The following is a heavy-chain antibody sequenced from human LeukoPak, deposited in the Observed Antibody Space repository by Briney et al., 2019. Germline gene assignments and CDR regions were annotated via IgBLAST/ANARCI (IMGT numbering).Heavy chain of an antibody. Sequence: PAETLSLTFSVSGGSISRYYWSCIRQPRGKALEGIGYIYYSGNTNYNPSLKRRVTISEDTSKNQFSLKLSTVTAADTDVYYCARRRGPRTSYWYFDLWGRGTLVTVSS. CDR1: GGSISRYY. CDR3: ARRRGPRTSYWYFDL. D-gene: IGHD1-14*01. J-gene: IGHJ2*01. V-gene: IGHV4-59*08. CDR2: IYYSGNT.